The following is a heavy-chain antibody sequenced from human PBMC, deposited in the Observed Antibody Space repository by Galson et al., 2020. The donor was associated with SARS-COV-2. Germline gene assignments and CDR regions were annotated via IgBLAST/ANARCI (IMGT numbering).Heavy chain of an antibody. V-gene: IGHV4-39*07. J-gene: IGHJ5*02. CDR3: ARDATSSGWYNWFDP. CDR2: VLNSGTT. CDR1: GGSIRSSNYY. Sequence: SDTLSLTCTVSGGSIRSSNYYWGWIRQPPGKGLEWIGSVLNSGTTHYSPSLQSRVTISVDTSKNQFSLNLNSVTAADTAMYYCARDATSSGWYNWFDPWGQGTLVTVSS. D-gene: IGHD6-19*01.